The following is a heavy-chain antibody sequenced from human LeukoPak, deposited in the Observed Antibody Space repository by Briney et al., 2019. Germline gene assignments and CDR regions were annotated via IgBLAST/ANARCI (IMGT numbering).Heavy chain of an antibody. CDR3: ARDKGTMGDAFDI. Sequence: GGSLRLSCAASGFTFSSYAMSWVRQAPGKGLEYVSAISSNGGSTYYANSVKGRFTVSRDNSKNTLYLQMGSLRAEDMAVYYCARDKGTMGDAFDIWGQGTMVTVSS. V-gene: IGHV3-64*01. CDR2: ISSNGGST. J-gene: IGHJ3*02. D-gene: IGHD3-10*01. CDR1: GFTFSSYA.